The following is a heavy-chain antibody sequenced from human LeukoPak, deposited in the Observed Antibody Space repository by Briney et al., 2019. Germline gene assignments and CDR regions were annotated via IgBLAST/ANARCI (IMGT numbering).Heavy chain of an antibody. V-gene: IGHV3-30-3*01. CDR3: AKETGLTGYWIGPSDY. J-gene: IGHJ4*02. D-gene: IGHD3-9*01. CDR2: VSYDGGSK. CDR1: GFAFSSYA. Sequence: GRSLRLSCAASGFAFSSYAMHWVRQGPGKGLEWVALVSYDGGSKYYADSVKGRFTISRDNSKNTLYLQMNSLRAEDTAVYYCAKETGLTGYWIGPSDYWGQGTLVTVSS.